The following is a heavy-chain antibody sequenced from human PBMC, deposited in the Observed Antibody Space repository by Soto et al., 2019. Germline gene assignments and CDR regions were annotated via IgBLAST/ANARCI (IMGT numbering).Heavy chain of an antibody. CDR2: IYYSGST. Sequence: QLQLQESGPGLVKPSETLSLTCTVSGGSISSSSYYWGWIRQPPGKGLEWIGSIYYSGSTYYNPFLKSRVTISVDTSKNQFSLKLSSVTAADTAVYYCARHGTGVVVVGDWFDPWGQGTLVTVSS. D-gene: IGHD2-15*01. CDR1: GGSISSSSYY. J-gene: IGHJ5*02. V-gene: IGHV4-39*01. CDR3: ARHGTGVVVVGDWFDP.